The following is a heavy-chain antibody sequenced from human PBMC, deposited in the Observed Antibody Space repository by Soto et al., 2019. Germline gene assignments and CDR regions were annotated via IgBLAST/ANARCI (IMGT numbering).Heavy chain of an antibody. CDR1: GYTFTSYG. CDR3: PRSSGPLRACDI. J-gene: IGHJ3*02. CDR2: ISAYNGNT. D-gene: IGHD6-19*01. Sequence: ASVKVSCKASGYTFTSYGISWVRQAPGQGLEWMGWISAYNGNTNYAQKLHGRVTMTTDTSTSTAYMELRSLRSDYTVVYYCPRSSGPLRACDIWGQGTMVTVS. V-gene: IGHV1-18*01.